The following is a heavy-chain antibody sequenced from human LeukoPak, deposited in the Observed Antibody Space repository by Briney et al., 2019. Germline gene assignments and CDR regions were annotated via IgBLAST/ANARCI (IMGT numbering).Heavy chain of an antibody. Sequence: GGSLRLSCAASGFTFSSYEMNWVRQAPGKGLEWVSYISSSGSTIYYADSVKGRFTISRDSAKNSLYLQMNSLRAEDTAVYYCARYSTFYYYDSSGYYGPHPNYYYYMDVWGKGTTVTVSS. CDR3: ARYSTFYYYDSSGYYGPHPNYYYYMDV. J-gene: IGHJ6*03. CDR1: GFTFSSYE. V-gene: IGHV3-48*03. D-gene: IGHD3-22*01. CDR2: ISSSGSTI.